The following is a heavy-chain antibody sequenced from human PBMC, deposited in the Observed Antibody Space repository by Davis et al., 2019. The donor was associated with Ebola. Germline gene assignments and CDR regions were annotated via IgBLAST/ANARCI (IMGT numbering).Heavy chain of an antibody. CDR3: ARDLADYDFWSGYFDY. Sequence: PGGSLRLSCAASGFTFSSYSMNWVRQAPGKGLEWVSSISSSSSYLYYADSVKGRFTISRDNSKNTLYLQMNSLRAEDTAVYYCARDLADYDFWSGYFDYWGQGTLVTVSS. D-gene: IGHD3-3*01. CDR1: GFTFSSYS. V-gene: IGHV3-21*01. J-gene: IGHJ4*02. CDR2: ISSSSSYL.